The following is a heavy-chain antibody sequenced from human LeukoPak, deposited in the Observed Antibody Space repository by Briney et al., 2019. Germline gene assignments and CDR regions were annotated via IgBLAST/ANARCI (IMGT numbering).Heavy chain of an antibody. D-gene: IGHD3-16*01. CDR1: GGSISSYY. V-gene: IGHV4-59*01. Sequence: SETLSLTCTVSGGSISSYYWSWIRQPPGKGLEWIGYIYYTGSTNYNPSLKSRVTISVDTSKNQFSLRLSSVTAADTAVYYCASRIGSRLDYWGQGALVTVSS. J-gene: IGHJ4*02. CDR2: IYYTGST. CDR3: ASRIGSRLDY.